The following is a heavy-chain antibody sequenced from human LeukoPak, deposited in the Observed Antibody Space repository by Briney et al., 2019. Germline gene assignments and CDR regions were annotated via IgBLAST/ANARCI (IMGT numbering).Heavy chain of an antibody. J-gene: IGHJ6*03. CDR2: IIPIFGTA. Sequence: SVTVSCKASGGTFSSYAISWVRQAPGQGLEWMGGIIPIFGTANYAQKFQGRVTITTDESTSTAYMELSSLRSEDTAVYYCARDQPRDCSSTSCSPYYYYYYMDVWGKGTTVTVSS. CDR1: GGTFSSYA. V-gene: IGHV1-69*05. CDR3: ARDQPRDCSSTSCSPYYYYYYMDV. D-gene: IGHD2-2*01.